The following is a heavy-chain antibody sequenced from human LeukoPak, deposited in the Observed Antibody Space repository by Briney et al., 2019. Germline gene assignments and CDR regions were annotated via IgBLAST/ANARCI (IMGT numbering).Heavy chain of an antibody. V-gene: IGHV3-30*18. D-gene: IGHD2-2*01. J-gene: IGHJ3*02. Sequence: GRSLRLSCAAPGFTFSSYGMHWVRQAPGKGLEWVAVISYDGSNKYYADSVKGRFTISRDNSKNTLYLQMNSLRAEDTAVYYCAKGGYCSSTSCKDAFDIWGQGTMVTVSS. CDR3: AKGGYCSSTSCKDAFDI. CDR1: GFTFSSYG. CDR2: ISYDGSNK.